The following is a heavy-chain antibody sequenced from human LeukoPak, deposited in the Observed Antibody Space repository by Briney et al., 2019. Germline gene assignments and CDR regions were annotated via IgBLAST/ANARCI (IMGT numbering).Heavy chain of an antibody. V-gene: IGHV1-46*01. J-gene: IGHJ4*02. D-gene: IGHD3-22*01. Sequence: GASVKLSCTASGYTFSSYYMYWLRQAPGQGLEWLGIINPNRGSTSYAQKFQGRVTMTRDMSTSTVYMELSSLRSEDTAVYYCATGGHVRVYDSSAYYGHYWGQGTLVTVSS. CDR1: GYTFSSYY. CDR3: ATGGHVRVYDSSAYYGHY. CDR2: INPNRGST.